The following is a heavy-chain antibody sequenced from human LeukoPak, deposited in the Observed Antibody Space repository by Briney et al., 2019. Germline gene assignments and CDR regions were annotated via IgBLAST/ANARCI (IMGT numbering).Heavy chain of an antibody. CDR3: AKISGWPHGYFDY. V-gene: IGHV3-23*01. J-gene: IGHJ4*02. D-gene: IGHD6-19*01. Sequence: GGSLRLSCAASGFPFSSYAMSWVRQAPGKGLEWVSAISVSGGSTYYVDSVKGRFTISRDNSKNTLYLQMNSLRAEDTAVYYCAKISGWPHGYFDYWGQGTLVTVSS. CDR1: GFPFSSYA. CDR2: ISVSGGST.